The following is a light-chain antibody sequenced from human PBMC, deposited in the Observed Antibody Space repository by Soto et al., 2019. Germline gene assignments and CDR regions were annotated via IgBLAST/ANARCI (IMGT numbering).Light chain of an antibody. Sequence: QSVLTQPASVSGSPGQSITISCTGTSSDVGSGNVVSWYQHYPGKAPQLIIYEAFQRPSGVSSRFSGSKSGNTASLTISGLQAEDEAEYYCCSHAGRDTYVLGTGTKLTVL. V-gene: IGLV2-23*01. CDR1: SSDVGSGNV. CDR2: EAF. CDR3: CSHAGRDTYV. J-gene: IGLJ1*01.